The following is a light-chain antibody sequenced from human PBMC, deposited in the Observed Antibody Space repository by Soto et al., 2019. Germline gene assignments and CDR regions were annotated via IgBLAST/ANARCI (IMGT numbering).Light chain of an antibody. CDR3: CSYAGSSTSDVV. J-gene: IGLJ2*01. Sequence: QSALTQPASVSGSPGQSITISCTGTINDVGSYHLVSWYQQYPGKAPKLIIYEVNKRPTGISNRFSGSKSGNTASLTISGLQAEDEADYHCCSYAGSSTSDVVFGGGTKLTVL. V-gene: IGLV2-23*02. CDR2: EVN. CDR1: INDVGSYHL.